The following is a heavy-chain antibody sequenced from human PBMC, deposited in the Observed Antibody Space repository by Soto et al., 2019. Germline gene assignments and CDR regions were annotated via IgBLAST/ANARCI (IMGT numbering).Heavy chain of an antibody. Sequence: GASLRLSYRRSGFTFRPHPLTWVRQAPGKGLEWVANIRQDGSEINYVDSVKGRFTISRDNTKNSLYLQMNSLRAEDTAIYYCAREVVVSRGASYFGYWG. CDR3: AREVVVSRGASYFGY. CDR2: IRQDGSEI. J-gene: IGHJ4*03. CDR1: GFTFRPHP. D-gene: IGHD2-2*01. V-gene: IGHV3-7*04.